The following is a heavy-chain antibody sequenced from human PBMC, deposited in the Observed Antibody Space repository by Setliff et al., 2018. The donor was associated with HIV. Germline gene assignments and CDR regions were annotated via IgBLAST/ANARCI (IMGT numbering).Heavy chain of an antibody. D-gene: IGHD3-22*01. V-gene: IGHV4-34*01. Sequence: SETLSLTCAVYGGSFSDYFWTWNRQPPGKGLDWIGEINHSGSITYNPSLESRFNMSVDTSKNQFSLKLASVSAADTAVYYCARGSSGSDRTEYDDAFDIWGQGTVVTVSS. CDR2: INHSGSI. J-gene: IGHJ3*02. CDR1: GGSFSDYF. CDR3: ARGSSGSDRTEYDDAFDI.